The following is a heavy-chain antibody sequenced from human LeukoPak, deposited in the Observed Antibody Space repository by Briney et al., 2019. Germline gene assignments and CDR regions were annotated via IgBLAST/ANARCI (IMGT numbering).Heavy chain of an antibody. J-gene: IGHJ4*02. Sequence: GGSLRLSCAATGLNFRSSWMSWIRQAPGKGLERVANINQDGSEKYYVDSVKGRFTISRDNAKNSLYLQMNSLRVEDTAVYYCARAFYSYFDYWGQGTLVVVST. CDR3: ARAFYSYFDY. D-gene: IGHD2/OR15-2a*01. CDR2: INQDGSEK. CDR1: GLNFRSSW. V-gene: IGHV3-7*03.